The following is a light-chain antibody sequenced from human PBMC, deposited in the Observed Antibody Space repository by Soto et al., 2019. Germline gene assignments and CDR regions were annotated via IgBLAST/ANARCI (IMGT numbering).Light chain of an antibody. CDR3: QHYGNSPT. Sequence: EIVLTQSPGTLSLSPGARATLSCRASQRISSAYLAWYQQKPGQAPRLLIYGASNRATGIPDRFSGSGSGTDFTLSISRLEPEDFAVYWCQHYGNSPTFGQGTRVQIK. CDR2: GAS. CDR1: QRISSAY. J-gene: IGKJ1*01. V-gene: IGKV3-20*01.